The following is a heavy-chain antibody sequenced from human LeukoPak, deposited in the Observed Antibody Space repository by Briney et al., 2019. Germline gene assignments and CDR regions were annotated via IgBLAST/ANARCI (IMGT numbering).Heavy chain of an antibody. J-gene: IGHJ4*02. Sequence: SETLSLTCTVSGGSISSSSYYWGWIRQPPGKGLEWIGSIYYSGSTYYNPSLKSRVTISVDTSKNQFSLKLSSVTAADTAVYYCARAPSSGWFRSGSYYFDYWGQGTLVTVSS. D-gene: IGHD6-19*01. V-gene: IGHV4-39*01. CDR1: GGSISSSSYY. CDR2: IYYSGST. CDR3: ARAPSSGWFRSGSYYFDY.